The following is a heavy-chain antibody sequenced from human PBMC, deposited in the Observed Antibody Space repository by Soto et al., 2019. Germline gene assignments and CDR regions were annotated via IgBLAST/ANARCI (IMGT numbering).Heavy chain of an antibody. CDR3: ARDGPDYYASRMDV. D-gene: IGHD3-10*01. J-gene: IGHJ6*02. V-gene: IGHV3-53*04. CDR2: LHSGGDT. Sequence: EVQLVESGGGLVQPGGSLRLSCVASGIPVSSNYMTWVRQAPGKGLEWVSVLHSGGDTYYANSVKGRFTISRHDSTNTLFLQMHSLTAEDTAVYYCARDGPDYYASRMDVWGQGAKVTVSS. CDR1: GIPVSSNY.